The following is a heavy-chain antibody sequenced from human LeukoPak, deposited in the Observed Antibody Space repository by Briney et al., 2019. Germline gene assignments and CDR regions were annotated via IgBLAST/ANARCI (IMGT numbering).Heavy chain of an antibody. D-gene: IGHD6-6*01. V-gene: IGHV4-34*01. CDR2: INHSGST. CDR1: GGSISSHY. Sequence: SETLSLTCTVSGGSISSHYWSWIRQPPGKGLEWIGEINHSGSTNYNPSLKSRVTISVDTSKNQFSLKLSSVTAADTAVYYCARTSYYFDYWGQGTLVTVSS. CDR3: ARTSYYFDY. J-gene: IGHJ4*02.